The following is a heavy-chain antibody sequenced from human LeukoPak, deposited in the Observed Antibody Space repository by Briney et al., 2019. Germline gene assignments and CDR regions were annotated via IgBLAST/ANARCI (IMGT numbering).Heavy chain of an antibody. V-gene: IGHV4-34*01. Sequence: SETLSLTCAVYGGSFSGYYWSWIRQPPGKGLEWIGEINNSGSTNYNPSPKSRVTISVDTSKNQFSLKLSSVTAADRAVYYWAREKRIGGYSYGWVYYFDYWGQGTLGTVSS. CDR2: INNSGST. J-gene: IGHJ4*02. CDR1: GGSFSGYY. CDR3: AREKRIGGYSYGWVYYFDY. D-gene: IGHD5-18*01.